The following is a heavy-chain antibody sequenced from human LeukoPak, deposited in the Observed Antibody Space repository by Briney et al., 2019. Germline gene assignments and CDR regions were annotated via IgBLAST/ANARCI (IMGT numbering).Heavy chain of an antibody. CDR2: IYYSGST. V-gene: IGHV4-39*07. CDR1: GGSISSSSYY. J-gene: IGHJ5*02. CDR3: ARDIVGATPLT. D-gene: IGHD1-26*01. Sequence: PSETLSLTCTVSGGSISSSSYYWGWIRQPPGKGLKGIGSIYYSGSTYYNPSLKSRVTISVDTSKNQFSLRLSSVTAADTAVYYCARDIVGATPLTWGQGTLVTVSS.